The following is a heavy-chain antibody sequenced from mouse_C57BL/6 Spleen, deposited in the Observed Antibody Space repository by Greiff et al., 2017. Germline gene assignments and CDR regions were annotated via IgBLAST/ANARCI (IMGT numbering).Heavy chain of an antibody. J-gene: IGHJ3*01. D-gene: IGHD4-1*01. Sequence: EASGIDFSRYWMSWVRRAPGKGLEWIGEINPDSSTINYAPSLKDKFIISRDNAKNTLYLQMSKVRSEDTALYYCARRELGRELAYWGQGTLVTVSA. CDR2: INPDSSTI. CDR1: GIDFSRYW. CDR3: ARRELGRELAY. V-gene: IGHV4-1*01.